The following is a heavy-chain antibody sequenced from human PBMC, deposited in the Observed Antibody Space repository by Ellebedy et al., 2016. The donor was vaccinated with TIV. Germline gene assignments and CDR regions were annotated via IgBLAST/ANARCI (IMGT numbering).Heavy chain of an antibody. Sequence: SETLSLXXAVSGDPITGSHWWSWVRQPPGRGLEWIGEIYPGGSTNYNPSLKSRVTISVDTSKNQFSLRLSSVTAADTAVYYCARDWGRAAVLWGQGTLVTVSS. V-gene: IGHV4-4*02. CDR1: GDPITGSHW. CDR3: ARDWGRAAVL. D-gene: IGHD3-16*01. J-gene: IGHJ4*02. CDR2: IYPGGST.